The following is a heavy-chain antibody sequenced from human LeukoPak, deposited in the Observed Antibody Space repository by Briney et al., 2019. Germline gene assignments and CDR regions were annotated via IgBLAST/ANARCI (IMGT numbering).Heavy chain of an antibody. CDR2: ISGSGGST. CDR3: AKTKGLVRGVIDY. J-gene: IGHJ4*02. D-gene: IGHD3-10*01. CDR1: GFTFSSYA. Sequence: GGSLRLSCAASGFTFSSYAMSWVRQAPGKGLEWVSAISGSGGSTYYADSVKSRFTISRDNSKNTLHLQMNSLRAEDTAVYYCAKTKGLVRGVIDYWGQGTLVTVSS. V-gene: IGHV3-23*01.